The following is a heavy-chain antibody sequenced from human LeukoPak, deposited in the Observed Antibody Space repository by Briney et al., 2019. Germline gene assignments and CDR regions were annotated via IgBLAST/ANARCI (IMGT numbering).Heavy chain of an antibody. Sequence: SETLSLTCTVSGGSISSSSYYWGWIRQPPWKGLEWIGSIYYSGSTYYNPSLKSRVTISVDTSKNQFSLKLSSVTAADTAVYYCARSMGSAFDYWGQGTLVTVSS. CDR1: GGSISSSSYY. CDR2: IYYSGST. D-gene: IGHD3-10*01. CDR3: ARSMGSAFDY. J-gene: IGHJ4*02. V-gene: IGHV4-39*07.